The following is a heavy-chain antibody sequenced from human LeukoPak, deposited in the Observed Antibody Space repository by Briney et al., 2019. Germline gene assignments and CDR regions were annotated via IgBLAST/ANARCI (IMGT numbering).Heavy chain of an antibody. Sequence: GESLKISCKGSGDSFTTNWIGWVRQMPGKGLEWMGIIYPGDSDTRYSPSFQGQVTISADKSISTAYLQWSSLKASDTAMYYCVRRVRTGTTRSFDYWGQGTLVTVSS. V-gene: IGHV5-51*01. D-gene: IGHD1-7*01. J-gene: IGHJ4*02. CDR2: IYPGDSDT. CDR3: VRRVRTGTTRSFDY. CDR1: GDSFTTNW.